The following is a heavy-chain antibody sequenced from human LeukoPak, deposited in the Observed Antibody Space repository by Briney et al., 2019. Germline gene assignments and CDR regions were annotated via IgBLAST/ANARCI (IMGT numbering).Heavy chain of an antibody. CDR3: AREIFGPGSYPDF. CDR2: IWHDGSHK. CDR1: GFAFNTYA. Sequence: PGGSLRLSCAASGFAFNTYAMHWVRQAPGQGLEWVALIWHDGSHKFYSNSVRGQFTISRDNSKNTVSLQMNNLRPEDTAVYYCAREIFGPGSYPDFWGQGTLVTVSS. V-gene: IGHV3-33*01. D-gene: IGHD3-10*01. J-gene: IGHJ4*02.